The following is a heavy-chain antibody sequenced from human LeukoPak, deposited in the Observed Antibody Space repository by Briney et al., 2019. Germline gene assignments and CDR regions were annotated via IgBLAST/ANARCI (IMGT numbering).Heavy chain of an antibody. CDR3: TTALVGAWWDSSDY. Sequence: GGSLRLSCAASGFTFSNAWMSWVRQAPGKGLEWVGRIKSKTDGGTTDYAAPVKGRFTISRDDSKNTLYLQMNSLKTEDTAVYYCTTALVGAWWDSSDYWGQGTLVTVSS. CDR1: GFTFSNAW. J-gene: IGHJ4*02. CDR2: IKSKTDGGTT. V-gene: IGHV3-15*01. D-gene: IGHD1-26*01.